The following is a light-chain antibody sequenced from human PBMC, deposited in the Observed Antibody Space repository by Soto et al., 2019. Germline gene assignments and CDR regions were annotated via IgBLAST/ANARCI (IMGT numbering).Light chain of an antibody. CDR3: QQYGSSPPT. J-gene: IGKJ1*01. CDR1: QSVSSSY. V-gene: IGKV3-20*01. Sequence: EIVLTQSPGTLSLSPGERATLSCRASQSVSSSYLAWYQQKPGQAPRLLIYGASSRATGIPDMFSGSGSGRDFTLTISRLEPEDFAVYYCQQYGSSPPTFGQGTKVEIK. CDR2: GAS.